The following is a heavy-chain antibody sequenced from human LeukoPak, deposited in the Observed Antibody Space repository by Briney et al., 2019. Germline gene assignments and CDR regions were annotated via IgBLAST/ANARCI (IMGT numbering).Heavy chain of an antibody. J-gene: IGHJ4*02. Sequence: GGSLRLSCAASRFTFSNYNMNWVRQAPGKGLEWVAYISGTGRTTNYADSVKGRFTISRDNAKNSLYLQMNSLRDEDTAVYYCASSGTYRLDYWGQGTLVTVSS. CDR1: RFTFSNYN. CDR2: ISGTGRTT. V-gene: IGHV3-48*02. D-gene: IGHD1-26*01. CDR3: ASSGTYRLDY.